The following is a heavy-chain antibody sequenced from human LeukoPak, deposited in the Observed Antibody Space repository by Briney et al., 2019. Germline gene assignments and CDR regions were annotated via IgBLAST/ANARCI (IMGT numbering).Heavy chain of an antibody. D-gene: IGHD3-22*01. J-gene: IGHJ4*02. CDR1: GFTFSSYD. V-gene: IGHV3-13*01. CDR3: ARGDSSGYQRNTKLDY. Sequence: GGSLRLSCAASGFTFSSYDMHWVRQTTGKGLEWVSAIGTAGDTYYPGSVKGRFTISRENAKNSLYLQMNSLRAGDTAVYYCARGDSSGYQRNTKLDYWGQGTLVTVSS. CDR2: IGTAGDT.